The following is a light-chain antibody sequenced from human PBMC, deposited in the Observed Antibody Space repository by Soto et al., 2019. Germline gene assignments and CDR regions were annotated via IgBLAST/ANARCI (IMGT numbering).Light chain of an antibody. CDR1: NRDIASYNA. V-gene: IGLV2-23*01. CDR3: CSFAGDNLSYV. CDR2: EGT. Sequence: QSVLTQTASVSGSPGQSLTISCTGTNRDIASYNAVSWYQQYPGEAPKLLIYEGTKRPSGVSHGFSASKCGNTASLTISALQAEDEADYYCCSFAGDNLSYVFGIGTKVTVL. J-gene: IGLJ1*01.